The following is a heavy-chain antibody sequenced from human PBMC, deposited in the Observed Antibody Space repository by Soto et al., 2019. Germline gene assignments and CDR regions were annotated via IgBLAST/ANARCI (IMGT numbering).Heavy chain of an antibody. CDR3: ASGSMVRGVIITYGWFDP. CDR1: GGSVSSGSYY. CDR2: IYYSGST. V-gene: IGHV4-61*01. D-gene: IGHD3-10*01. Sequence: SETLSLTCTVSGGSVSSGSYYWSWIRQPPGKGLEWIGYIYYSGSTNYNPSLKSRVTISVDTSKNQFSLKLSSVTAADTAVYYCASGSMVRGVIITYGWFDPWGQGTLLTVSS. J-gene: IGHJ5*02.